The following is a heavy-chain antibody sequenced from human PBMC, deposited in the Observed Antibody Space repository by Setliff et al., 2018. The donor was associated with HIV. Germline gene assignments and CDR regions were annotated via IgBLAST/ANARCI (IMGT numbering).Heavy chain of an antibody. V-gene: IGHV1-18*01. Sequence: GASVKVSCKASGGTFSSYAISWVRQAPGQGLEWMGWISAYNGNTNYAQKLQGRVTMTTDTSTSTAYMELRSLRSEDTAVYYCARRAAGGSSPNDYMDVWGKGTTVTVSS. CDR1: GGTFSSYA. J-gene: IGHJ6*03. D-gene: IGHD6-6*01. CDR3: ARRAAGGSSPNDYMDV. CDR2: ISAYNGNT.